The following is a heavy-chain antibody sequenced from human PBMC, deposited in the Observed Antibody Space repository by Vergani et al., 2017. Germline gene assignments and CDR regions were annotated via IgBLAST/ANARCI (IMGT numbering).Heavy chain of an antibody. CDR3: ARDGGPTVTSPNDY. CDR2: ISYDGSNK. CDR1: GFTFSSYG. J-gene: IGHJ4*02. Sequence: VQLVESGGGLVKPGGSLRLSCAASGFTFSSYGMHWVRQAPGKGLEWVAVISYDGSNKYYADSVKGRFTISRDNSKNTLYLQMNSLRAEDTAVYYCARDGGPTVTSPNDYWGQGTLVTVSS. V-gene: IGHV3-30*03. D-gene: IGHD4-17*01.